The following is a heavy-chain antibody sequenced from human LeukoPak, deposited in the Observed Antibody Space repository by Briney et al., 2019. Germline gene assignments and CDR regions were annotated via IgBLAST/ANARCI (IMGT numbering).Heavy chain of an antibody. D-gene: IGHD2-15*01. Sequence: PSETLSLTCTVSGGSISSYYWSWIRQPAGKGLEWIGRIYTSGSTNYNPSLKSRVTMSVDTSKNQFSLKLSSVTAADTAVYYCARCKCGGSCYTLRSYYMDVWGKGTTVTVSS. CDR1: GGSISSYY. J-gene: IGHJ6*03. V-gene: IGHV4-4*07. CDR2: IYTSGST. CDR3: ARCKCGGSCYTLRSYYMDV.